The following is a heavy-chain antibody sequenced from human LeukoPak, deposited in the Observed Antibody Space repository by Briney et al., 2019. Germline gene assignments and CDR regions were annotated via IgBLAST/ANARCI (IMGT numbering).Heavy chain of an antibody. V-gene: IGHV1-2*02. CDR3: ARDGNFDN. CDR2: INPNSGDT. J-gene: IGHJ4*02. CDR1: GYTFTGYY. Sequence: ASVKVSCKASGYTFTGYYLHWVRQAPGQGLEWMGWINPNSGDTSYAQKSQGRVTLTRDTSISTAYMELSRLTSDDTALYYCARDGNFDNWGRGTLVTVSP.